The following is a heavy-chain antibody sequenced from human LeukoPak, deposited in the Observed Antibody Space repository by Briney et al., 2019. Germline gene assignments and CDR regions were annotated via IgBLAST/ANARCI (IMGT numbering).Heavy chain of an antibody. Sequence: ETLSLTCNVSGVSIGSSSYYWGWIRQPPGKGLEWVSYISSSSSTIYYADSVKGRFTISRDNAKSSLYLQMNSLRAEDTAVYYCAREPYNWNDGPVYYYYYMDVWGKGTTVTVSS. J-gene: IGHJ6*03. D-gene: IGHD1-1*01. CDR1: GVSIGSSSYY. CDR2: ISSSSSTI. V-gene: IGHV3-48*01. CDR3: AREPYNWNDGPVYYYYYMDV.